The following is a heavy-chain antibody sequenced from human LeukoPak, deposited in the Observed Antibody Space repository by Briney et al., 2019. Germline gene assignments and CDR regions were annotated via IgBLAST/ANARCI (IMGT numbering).Heavy chain of an antibody. CDR3: AKPARYSSGQDAFDI. CDR2: ISSSSSYI. Sequence: GSLRLSCAASGFTFSNYAMAWVRQAPGKGLEWVSSISSSSSYIYYADSVKGRFTISRDNAKNSLYLQMNSLRAEDTAVYYCAKPARYSSGQDAFDIWGQGTMVTVSS. CDR1: GFTFSNYA. V-gene: IGHV3-21*01. J-gene: IGHJ3*02. D-gene: IGHD6-19*01.